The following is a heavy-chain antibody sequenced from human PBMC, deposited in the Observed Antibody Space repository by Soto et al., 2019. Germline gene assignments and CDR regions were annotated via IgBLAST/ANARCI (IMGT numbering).Heavy chain of an antibody. D-gene: IGHD1-7*01. J-gene: IGHJ4*02. V-gene: IGHV5-51*01. CDR1: GYSFTSYW. CDR3: ARLAVHSWNYPLGGRPPFHX. CDR2: IYPGDSDT. Sequence: PGESLKSSCEGSGYSFTSYWIGWVRQMPGKGLELMVIIYPGDSDTRYSPSFQRQVIISADKSITTAYLQWSSLKASDTAMYYCARLAVHSWNYPLGGRPPFHXWGQVTLVTGSX.